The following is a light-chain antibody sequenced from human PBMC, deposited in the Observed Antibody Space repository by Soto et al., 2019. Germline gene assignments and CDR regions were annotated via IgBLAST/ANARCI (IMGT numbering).Light chain of an antibody. J-gene: IGKJ1*01. V-gene: IGKV3-15*01. CDR1: QSVSSY. CDR3: QQYGSSTRT. Sequence: EIVMTQSPATLSVSPGERATLSCRASQSVSSYLAWYQQTPGQAPRXXIYDASNRETGIPAMFSGSGSGTEFTLTISSLESEDFEVYYCQQYGSSTRTFGQGTKVDIK. CDR2: DAS.